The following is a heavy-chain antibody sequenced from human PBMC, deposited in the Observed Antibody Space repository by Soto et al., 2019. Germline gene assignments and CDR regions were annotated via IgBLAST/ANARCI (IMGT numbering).Heavy chain of an antibody. J-gene: IGHJ4*02. V-gene: IGHV3-74*01. CDR1: GITFSGYW. Sequence: VPLVESGGGSVQPGGSLRLSCVASGITFSGYWMHWVRQVPGKGLVWVARVDSAGSGTSYADSVKGRFTISRDNAKNTLSLQMNSLRFEDTAVYYCATVFEHWGQGILVTVSS. CDR3: ATVFEH. CDR2: VDSAGSGT.